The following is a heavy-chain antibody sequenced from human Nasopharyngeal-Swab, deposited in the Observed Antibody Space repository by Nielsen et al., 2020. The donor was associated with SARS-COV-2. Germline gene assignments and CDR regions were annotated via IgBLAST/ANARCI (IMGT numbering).Heavy chain of an antibody. CDR2: ISYDGSNK. CDR3: ARETYYDHVWGSYRADYYYGMDV. Sequence: GGSLRLSCAASGFTFSSYAMHWVRQAPGKGLEWVAVISYDGSNKYYADSVKGRFTISRDNAKNSLYLQMNSLRAEDTAVYYCARETYYDHVWGSYRADYYYGMDVWGQGTTVTVSS. J-gene: IGHJ6*02. V-gene: IGHV3-30*04. CDR1: GFTFSSYA. D-gene: IGHD3-16*02.